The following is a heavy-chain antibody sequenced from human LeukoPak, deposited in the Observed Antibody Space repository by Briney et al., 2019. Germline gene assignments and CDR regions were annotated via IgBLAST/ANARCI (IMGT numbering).Heavy chain of an antibody. D-gene: IGHD5-12*01. CDR3: AKEYSGYDFDY. CDR2: T. V-gene: IGHV3-23*01. J-gene: IGHJ4*02. Sequence: TYYADSVKGRFTISRDNSKNTLYLQMNGLRAEDTAVYYCAKEYSGYDFDYWGQGTLVTVSS.